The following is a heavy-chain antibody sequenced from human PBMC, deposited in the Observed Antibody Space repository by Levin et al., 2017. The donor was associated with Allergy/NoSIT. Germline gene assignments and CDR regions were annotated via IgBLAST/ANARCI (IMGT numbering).Heavy chain of an antibody. CDR1: GGSISSGSYY. CDR3: ARDWPSYYYGSGSYQKGYYMDV. V-gene: IGHV4-61*02. Sequence: PSETLSLTCTVSGGSISSGSYYWSWIRQPAGKGLEWIGRIYTSGSTNYNPSLKSRVTISVDTSKNQFSLKLSSVTAADTAVYYCARDWPSYYYGSGSYQKGYYMDVWGKGTTVTVSS. CDR2: IYTSGST. J-gene: IGHJ6*03. D-gene: IGHD3-10*01.